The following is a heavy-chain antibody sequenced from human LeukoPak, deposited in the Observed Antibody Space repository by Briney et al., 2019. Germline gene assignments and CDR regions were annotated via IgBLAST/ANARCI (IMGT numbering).Heavy chain of an antibody. D-gene: IGHD6-13*01. CDR3: ARHLPYIAAAGIDY. CDR1: GGSISSYY. J-gene: IGHJ4*02. V-gene: IGHV4-59*08. Sequence: PSETLSLTCTVSGGSISSYYWSWIRQPPGKGLEWIGYIYYSGSTNYNPSLKSRVTISVDTSKNQFSLKLSSVTAADTAVYYCARHLPYIAAAGIDYWGQGTLVTVSS. CDR2: IYYSGST.